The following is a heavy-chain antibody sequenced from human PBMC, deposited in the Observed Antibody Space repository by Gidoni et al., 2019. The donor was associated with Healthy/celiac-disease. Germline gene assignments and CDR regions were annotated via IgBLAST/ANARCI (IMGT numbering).Heavy chain of an antibody. CDR3: ARGNASTWIQLWLQAPFDY. CDR1: GFTCSSYS. Sequence: EVQLVESGGGLVKPGGSLRLSCAASGFTCSSYSMNWVRQAPGKGLEWVSSISSSSSYIYYADSVKGRFTISRDNAKNSLYLQMNSLRAEDTAVYYCARGNASTWIQLWLQAPFDYWGQGTLVTVSS. CDR2: ISSSSSYI. J-gene: IGHJ4*02. D-gene: IGHD5-18*01. V-gene: IGHV3-21*01.